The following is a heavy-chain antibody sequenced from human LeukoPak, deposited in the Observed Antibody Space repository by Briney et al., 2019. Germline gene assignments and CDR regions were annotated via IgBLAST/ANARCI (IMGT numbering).Heavy chain of an antibody. D-gene: IGHD6-13*01. J-gene: IGHJ3*02. CDR3: AKAKYSSTWYGGAFDI. CDR1: GFTFSSYA. CDR2: ISGSGGST. V-gene: IGHV3-23*01. Sequence: PGGSLRLSCAASGFTFSSYAMSWVRQAPGKGLEWVSAISGSGGSTYHADSVKGRFTISRDNSKNTLYLQMNSLRAEDTAVYYCAKAKYSSTWYGGAFDIWGQGAMVTVSS.